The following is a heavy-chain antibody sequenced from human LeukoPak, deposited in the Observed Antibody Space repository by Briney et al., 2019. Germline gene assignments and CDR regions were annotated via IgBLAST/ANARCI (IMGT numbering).Heavy chain of an antibody. CDR3: ARRYYSDSSGYYYYPYFDY. Sequence: ASVKVSCKASGYTFTSYGISWVRQAPGQGLEWMGWISAYNGTTNCAQKLQGRVTMTTDTSTSTAYMELRSLRSDDTAVYYCARRYYSDSSGYYYYPYFDYWGQGTLVTVSS. J-gene: IGHJ4*02. CDR2: ISAYNGTT. V-gene: IGHV1-18*01. CDR1: GYTFTSYG. D-gene: IGHD3-22*01.